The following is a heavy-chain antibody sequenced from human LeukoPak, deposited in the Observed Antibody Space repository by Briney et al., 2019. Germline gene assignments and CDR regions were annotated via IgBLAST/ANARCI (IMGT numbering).Heavy chain of an antibody. J-gene: IGHJ4*02. D-gene: IGHD2-15*01. Sequence: SETLSLTCTVSGGSISSYYWSWIRQPPGKGLEWIGYIYYSGSTNYNPSLKGRVTISVDTSKNQFSLKLSSVTAADTAVYYRARGGSYCSGGSCYSVPFDYWGPGTLVTVSS. CDR2: IYYSGST. CDR3: ARGGSYCSGGSCYSVPFDY. V-gene: IGHV4-59*01. CDR1: GGSISSYY.